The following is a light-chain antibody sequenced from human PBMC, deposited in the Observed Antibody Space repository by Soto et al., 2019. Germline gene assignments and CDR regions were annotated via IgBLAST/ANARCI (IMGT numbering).Light chain of an antibody. V-gene: IGLV1-51*01. Sequence: QSVLTQPPSVSAAPGQKVTISCSGSSSNIGNNFVSWYQQLPGTAPKLLIYDTNKRPSGILDRFSGSKSGTSATLGITGLQTGDEADYYCGTWDSSLSAVVFGGGTKLTVL. CDR3: GTWDSSLSAVV. J-gene: IGLJ2*01. CDR1: SSNIGNNF. CDR2: DTN.